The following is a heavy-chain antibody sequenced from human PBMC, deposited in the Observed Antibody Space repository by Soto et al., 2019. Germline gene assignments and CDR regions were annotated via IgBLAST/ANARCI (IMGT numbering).Heavy chain of an antibody. Sequence: GESLKISCKGSGYSFTSYWIGWVRQMPGKGLERMGIIYPGDSDTRYSPSFQGQVTISADKSISTAYLQWSSLKASDTAMYYCARHTYSYSGYDWRFDEWGQGSLVTVSS. J-gene: IGHJ4*02. D-gene: IGHD5-12*01. CDR2: IYPGDSDT. V-gene: IGHV5-51*01. CDR1: GYSFTSYW. CDR3: ARHTYSYSGYDWRFDE.